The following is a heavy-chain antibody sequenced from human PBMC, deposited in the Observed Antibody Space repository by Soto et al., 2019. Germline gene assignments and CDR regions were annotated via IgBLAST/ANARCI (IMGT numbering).Heavy chain of an antibody. CDR3: AKDTEGNYYYYYGMDV. J-gene: IGHJ6*02. CDR2: ISYDGSNK. CDR1: GFTFSSYG. Sequence: PGGSLRLSCAASGFTFSSYGMHWVRQAPGKGLEWVAVISYDGSNKYYADSVKGRFTISRDNSKNTLYLQMNSLRAEDTAVYYCAKDTEGNYYYYYGMDVWGQGTTVTVSS. V-gene: IGHV3-30*18.